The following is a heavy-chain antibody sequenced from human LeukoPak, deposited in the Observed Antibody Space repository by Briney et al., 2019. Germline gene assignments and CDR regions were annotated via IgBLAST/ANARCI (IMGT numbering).Heavy chain of an antibody. V-gene: IGHV3-21*01. CDR1: GFTFSSYS. CDR3: ARGLDILTHFDY. Sequence: PGGSLRLSCAASGFTFSSYSMNWVRQAPGKGLEWVSSISSSSSYIYYADSVKGRFTISRDNAKNSLYLQMNSLRAEDTAVYYCARGLDILTHFDYWGQGTLVTVSS. J-gene: IGHJ4*02. D-gene: IGHD3-9*01. CDR2: ISSSSSYI.